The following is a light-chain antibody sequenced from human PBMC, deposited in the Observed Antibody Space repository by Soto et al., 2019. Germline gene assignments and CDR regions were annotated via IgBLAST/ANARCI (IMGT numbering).Light chain of an antibody. CDR3: QQYDNLPLT. CDR2: PAS. CDR1: QSINSW. Sequence: IQMTQSPSTLSGYVGDRVTITCRASQSINSWLAWYQQKPGKAPKLLIYPASTLQSGVPSRFSGSGSGTDFTFSISSLQPEDIATYYCQQYDNLPLTFGGGTNVDIK. V-gene: IGKV1-5*01. J-gene: IGKJ4*01.